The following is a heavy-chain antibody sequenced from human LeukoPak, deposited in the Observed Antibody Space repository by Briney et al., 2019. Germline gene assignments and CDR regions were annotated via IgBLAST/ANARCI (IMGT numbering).Heavy chain of an antibody. Sequence: SQTLSLTCTVSGGSISSGDYYWSWIRQPPGKGLEWIGYIYYSGSTYYNPSLKSRVTISVDTSKNQFSLKLSSVTAADTAVYYCALRGYSYGYSPVIDYWGQGTLVPVS. D-gene: IGHD5-18*01. J-gene: IGHJ4*02. CDR2: IYYSGST. CDR1: GGSISSGDYY. CDR3: ALRGYSYGYSPVIDY. V-gene: IGHV4-30-4*08.